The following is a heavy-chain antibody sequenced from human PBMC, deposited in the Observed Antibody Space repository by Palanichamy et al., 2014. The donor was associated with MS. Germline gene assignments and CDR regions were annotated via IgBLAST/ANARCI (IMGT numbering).Heavy chain of an antibody. V-gene: IGHV1-69*06. CDR1: GSTFSSYA. D-gene: IGHD3-3*01. CDR2: IIPIFGTA. J-gene: IGHJ6*02. Sequence: QVQLVQSGAEVKKPGSSVKVSCKASGSTFSSYAISWVRQAPGQGLEWMGGIIPIFGTANYAQKFQGRVTITADKSTSTAYMELSSLRSEDTAVYYCARDVLTIFGVVITPYYYYGMDVWGQGTTVTVSS. CDR3: ARDVLTIFGVVITPYYYYGMDV.